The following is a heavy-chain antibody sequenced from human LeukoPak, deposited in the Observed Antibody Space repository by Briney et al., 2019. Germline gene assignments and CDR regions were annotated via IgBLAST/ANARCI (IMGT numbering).Heavy chain of an antibody. Sequence: SETLSLTCTVSGGSISTSSYYWGWIRQPPGKGLEWIGSIYYRGRTYYNPSLKSRVTISVDTSKNQFPLKLSSVTAADTAVYYCAPTYYSDSSAYLGGAWGQGTLVTVSS. CDR3: APTYYSDSSAYLGGA. CDR2: IYYRGRT. J-gene: IGHJ4*02. D-gene: IGHD3-22*01. V-gene: IGHV4-39*01. CDR1: GGSISTSSYY.